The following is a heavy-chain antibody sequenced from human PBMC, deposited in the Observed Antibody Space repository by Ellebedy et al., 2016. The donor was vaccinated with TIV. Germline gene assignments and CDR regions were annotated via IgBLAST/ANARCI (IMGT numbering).Heavy chain of an antibody. CDR2: LSNTNSYI. D-gene: IGHD1-1*01. V-gene: IGHV3-21*01. Sequence: GESLKISCAASGSTFSGYTMHWVRQAPAMRLESVSSLSNTNSYIYYADSVKGRFTISRDNAKNSLYLQMHSLRAEDTAVYFCAKIELERRFYYYAMDVWGQGTTVTVSS. CDR1: GSTFSGYT. CDR3: AKIELERRFYYYAMDV. J-gene: IGHJ6*02.